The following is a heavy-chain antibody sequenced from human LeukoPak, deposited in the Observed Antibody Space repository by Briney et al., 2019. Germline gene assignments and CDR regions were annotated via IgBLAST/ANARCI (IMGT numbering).Heavy chain of an antibody. Sequence: PGRSLRLSCAASGFTFSSYSMNWVRQAPGKGLEWVSSISSSSSYIYYADSVKGRFTISRDNAKNSLYLQMNSLRAEDTAVYYCALLAAAGTSWYAFDIWGQGTMVTVSS. J-gene: IGHJ3*02. D-gene: IGHD6-13*01. CDR2: ISSSSSYI. V-gene: IGHV3-21*01. CDR3: ALLAAAGTSWYAFDI. CDR1: GFTFSSYS.